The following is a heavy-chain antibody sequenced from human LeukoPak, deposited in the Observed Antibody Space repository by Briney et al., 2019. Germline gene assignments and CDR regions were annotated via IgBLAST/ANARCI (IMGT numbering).Heavy chain of an antibody. D-gene: IGHD3-22*01. CDR1: GLTVSSYG. J-gene: IGHJ3*02. V-gene: IGHV3-7*04. CDR2: IKQDGSEK. CDR3: SRVRLFRQKAFDI. Sequence: PGGSLRLSCGASGLTVSSYGMSWVRQAPGKGLEWVANIKQDGSEKYYVDSVKGRFTISRDNAKNSLYLQMNSLRAEDTAVYYCSRVRLFRQKAFDIWGQGTTVTVSS.